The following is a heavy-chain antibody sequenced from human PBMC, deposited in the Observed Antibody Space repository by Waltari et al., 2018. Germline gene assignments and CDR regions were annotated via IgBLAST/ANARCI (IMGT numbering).Heavy chain of an antibody. Sequence: LESGGGLAQPGGSLKLSCVASGFTFDHFAMNWVRQTPQKGLGWVEHITRGGATKIADSVRGPFTISRDNSINALYLHMDDLRTDDTATYFCAKAPYQLPYVDSWGQGTLVTVSS. CDR2: ITRGGAT. CDR3: AKAPYQLPYVDS. V-gene: IGHV3-23*01. J-gene: IGHJ1*01. CDR1: GFTFDHFA. D-gene: IGHD2-2*01.